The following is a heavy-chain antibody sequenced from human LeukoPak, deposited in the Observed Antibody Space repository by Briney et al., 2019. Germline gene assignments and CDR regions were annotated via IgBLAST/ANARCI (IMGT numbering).Heavy chain of an antibody. J-gene: IGHJ6*03. V-gene: IGHV1-69*05. D-gene: IGHD4-23*01. CDR1: GGTFSSYA. Sequence: SVKVSCKASGGTFSSYAISWVRQAPGQGLEWMGGIIPIFGTANYAQKFQGRVTITTDESTSTAYMELSSLRSENTAVYYCARSVVTPTYYYYYYMDVWGKGTTVTVSS. CDR2: IIPIFGTA. CDR3: ARSVVTPTYYYYYYMDV.